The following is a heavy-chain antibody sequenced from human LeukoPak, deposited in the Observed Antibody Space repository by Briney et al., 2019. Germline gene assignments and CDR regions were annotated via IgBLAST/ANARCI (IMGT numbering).Heavy chain of an antibody. CDR3: ARENPSGYYNRPIDY. CDR2: IYHSGSI. D-gene: IGHD3-22*01. Sequence: SETLSLTCTVSGGSISTYYWNWIRQPPGKGLEWIGYIYHSGSIKYNPSLKSRVTMSVDTSKNQFSLKLSSVTAADTAIYYCARENPSGYYNRPIDYWGQGTLVTVSS. J-gene: IGHJ4*02. CDR1: GGSISTYY. V-gene: IGHV4-59*01.